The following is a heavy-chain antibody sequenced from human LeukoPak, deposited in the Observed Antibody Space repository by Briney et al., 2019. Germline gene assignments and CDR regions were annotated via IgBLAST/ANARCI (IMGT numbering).Heavy chain of an antibody. J-gene: IGHJ4*02. CDR1: GYTFTGYY. CDR3: ARALSFWSGYWPQYSYYFDY. Sequence: ASVKVPCKASGYTFTGYYMHWVRQAPGQGLEWMGWINPNSGGTNYAQKFQGRVTMTRDTSISTAYMELSRLRSDDTAVYYCARALSFWSGYWPQYSYYFDYWGQGTLVTVSS. CDR2: INPNSGGT. V-gene: IGHV1-2*02. D-gene: IGHD3-3*01.